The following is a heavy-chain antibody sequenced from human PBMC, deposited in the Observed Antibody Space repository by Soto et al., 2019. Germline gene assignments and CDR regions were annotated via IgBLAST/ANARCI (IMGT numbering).Heavy chain of an antibody. CDR2: ISYDGSNK. Sequence: PGGSLRLSCAASGFTFSSYAMHWVRQAPGKGLEWVAVISYDGSNKYYADSVKGRFTISRDNSKNTLYLQMNSLRAEDTAVYYCAREREQQLVPYYYYYGLDVWGQGTTVTVSS. D-gene: IGHD6-13*01. CDR1: GFTFSSYA. V-gene: IGHV3-30-3*01. CDR3: AREREQQLVPYYYYYGLDV. J-gene: IGHJ6*02.